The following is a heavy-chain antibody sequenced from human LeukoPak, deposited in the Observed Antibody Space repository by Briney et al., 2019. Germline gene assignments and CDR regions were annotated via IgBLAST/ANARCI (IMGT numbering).Heavy chain of an antibody. Sequence: SETLSLTCTVSGGSVINYYWTWMRQPPGKGLEWIGHMYYSGSTNYNPSLESRVTISLDTSKSQFSLRLSSVTAADTAVYYCARRFVGYDSSWGASDIWGQGTMVTVSS. V-gene: IGHV4-59*08. J-gene: IGHJ3*02. CDR2: MYYSGST. CDR3: ARRFVGYDSSWGASDI. CDR1: GGSVINYY. D-gene: IGHD6-13*01.